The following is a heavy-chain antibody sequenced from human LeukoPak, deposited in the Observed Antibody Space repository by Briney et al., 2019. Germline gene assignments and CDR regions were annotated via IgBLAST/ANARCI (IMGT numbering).Heavy chain of an antibody. CDR1: AYTFTSYY. D-gene: IGHD5-18*01. CDR2: INPSGGST. CDR3: ARENVDTAIPY. J-gene: IGHJ4*02. Sequence: ASVKVSCKASAYTFTSYYMHWVRQAPGQGLEWMGIINPSGGSTSYAQKFQGSVTMTRDTSTSTVYMELSSRRSEDTAVYYCARENVDTAIPYWGQGTLVTVSS. V-gene: IGHV1-46*01.